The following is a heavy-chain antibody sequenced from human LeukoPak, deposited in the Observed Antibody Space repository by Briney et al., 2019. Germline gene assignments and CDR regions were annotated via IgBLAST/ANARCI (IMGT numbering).Heavy chain of an antibody. J-gene: IGHJ6*03. CDR1: GGSISRSSYY. Sequence: SETLSLTCTVSGGSISRSSYYWGWIRQPPGKGLEWIGNIYYSGYTYYNPSLKSRVTISVDTSKNQFSLKLSSVTAADTAVYYCARHYFYGSGSTYYYYYMDVWGKGTTVTISS. CDR2: IYYSGYT. V-gene: IGHV4-39*01. CDR3: ARHYFYGSGSTYYYYYMDV. D-gene: IGHD3-10*01.